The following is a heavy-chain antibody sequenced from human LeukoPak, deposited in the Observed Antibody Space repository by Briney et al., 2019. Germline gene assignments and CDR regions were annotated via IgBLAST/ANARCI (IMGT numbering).Heavy chain of an antibody. CDR2: INHSGST. J-gene: IGHJ4*02. CDR3: ARRQYGEDRVGFDY. V-gene: IGHV4-34*01. CDR1: GGSFSGYY. Sequence: SETLSLTCAVYGGSFSGYYWSWIRQPPGKGLEWIGEINHSGSTNYNPSLKSRVTISVDTSKNQFSLKLSSVTAADTAVYYCARRQYGEDRVGFDYWGQGTLVTVSS. D-gene: IGHD4-11*01.